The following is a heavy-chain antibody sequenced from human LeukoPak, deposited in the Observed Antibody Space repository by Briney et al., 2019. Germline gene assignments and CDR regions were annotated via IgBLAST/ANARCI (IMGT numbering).Heavy chain of an antibody. J-gene: IGHJ4*02. V-gene: IGHV1-69*04. Sequence: SVKVSCKASGGAFNQHAFSWVRQAPGQGLEWMGRIIPILGIANYAQKFQGRVTITADKSTSTAYMELSSLRSEDTAVYYCVLSVAGSLYYFDYWGQGTLVTVSS. CDR2: IIPILGIA. CDR1: GGAFNQHA. D-gene: IGHD6-19*01. CDR3: VLSVAGSLYYFDY.